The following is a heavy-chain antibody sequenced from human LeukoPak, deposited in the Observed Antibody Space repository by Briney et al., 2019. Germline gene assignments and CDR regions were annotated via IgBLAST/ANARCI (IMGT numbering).Heavy chain of an antibody. CDR2: FDPEDGET. D-gene: IGHD3-22*01. V-gene: IGHV1-24*01. CDR1: GYTLTELS. CDR3: ATTVLAFYYDSSGTSEDAFDI. J-gene: IGHJ3*02. Sequence: ASVKVSCKVSGYTLTELSMHWVRQAPGKGLEWMGGFDPEDGETIHAQKFQGRVTMTEDTSTDTAYMELSSLRSEDTAVYYCATTVLAFYYDSSGTSEDAFDIWGQGTMVTVSS.